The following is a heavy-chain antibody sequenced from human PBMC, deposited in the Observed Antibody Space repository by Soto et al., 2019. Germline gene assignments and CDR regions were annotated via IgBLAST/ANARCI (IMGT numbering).Heavy chain of an antibody. V-gene: IGHV4-59*08. CDR1: GGSISGYY. CDR2: IYSSGRI. CDR3: ARHSPSEVGAFHI. D-gene: IGHD2-2*01. Sequence: QVQLQESGPGLVKPSETLSLTCTVSGGSISGYYCSWIRQPPGKGLVWIGYIYSSGRITYNPALKSRVTISVDTSKIKLSLNLSSVTAADMAVYYCARHSPSEVGAFHIWGQGTMVTVSS. J-gene: IGHJ3*02.